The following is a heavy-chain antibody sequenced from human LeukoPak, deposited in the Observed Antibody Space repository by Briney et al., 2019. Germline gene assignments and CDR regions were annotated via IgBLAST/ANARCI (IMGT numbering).Heavy chain of an antibody. CDR3: ARGSSYGFSMGY. J-gene: IGHJ4*02. D-gene: IGHD5-18*01. Sequence: ASVRVSCKASGYTFTSYGINWGGQAPGQGLGWRGWISTYNGDTNYAQKLQDRVTMTTDTSTSTAYMELRSLRSDDTAVYYCARGSSYGFSMGYWGQGTLVTVSS. CDR1: GYTFTSYG. CDR2: ISTYNGDT. V-gene: IGHV1-18*01.